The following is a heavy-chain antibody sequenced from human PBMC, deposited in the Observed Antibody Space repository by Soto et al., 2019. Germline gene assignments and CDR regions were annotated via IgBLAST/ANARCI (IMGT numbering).Heavy chain of an antibody. CDR1: GYTFTSYG. V-gene: IGHV1-18*01. Sequence: QVQLVQSGAEVKKPGASVKVSCKASGYTFTSYGISWVRQAPGQGLEWMGWISAYNGNTDYAQKLQGRVTMTTDTATSTAYMELRSLRSDDTAVYYCASYHLNSYYYGMDVWGQGTTVTVSS. CDR3: ASYHLNSYYYGMDV. CDR2: ISAYNGNT. J-gene: IGHJ6*02.